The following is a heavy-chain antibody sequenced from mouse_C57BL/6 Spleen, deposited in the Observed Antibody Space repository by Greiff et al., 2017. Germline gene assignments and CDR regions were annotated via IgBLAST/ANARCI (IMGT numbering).Heavy chain of an antibody. J-gene: IGHJ2*01. D-gene: IGHD1-1*01. CDR1: GYTFTSYW. Sequence: VQLQQPGAELVKPGASVKLSCKASGYTFTSYWMQWVKQRPGQGLEWIGEIDPSDSYTNYNQKFKGKATLTVDTSSSTAYMQLSSLTSEDSAVYYCARRSYYCSSHYWAQGTTLTDSS. CDR3: ARRSYYCSSHY. CDR2: IDPSDSYT. V-gene: IGHV1-50*01.